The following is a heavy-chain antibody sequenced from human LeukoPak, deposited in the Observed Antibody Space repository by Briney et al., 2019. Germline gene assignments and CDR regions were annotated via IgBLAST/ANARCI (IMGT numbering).Heavy chain of an antibody. V-gene: IGHV3-30*18. CDR3: AKEMDYGSGSYSYGMDV. J-gene: IGHJ6*02. CDR2: ISYDGSNK. CDR1: GFTFSSYG. Sequence: GGSLRLSCAASGFTFSSYGMHWVCQAPGKGLEWVAVISYDGSNKYYADSVKGRFTISRDNSKNTLYLQMNSLRAEDTAVYYCAKEMDYGSGSYSYGMDVWGQGTTVTVSS. D-gene: IGHD3-10*01.